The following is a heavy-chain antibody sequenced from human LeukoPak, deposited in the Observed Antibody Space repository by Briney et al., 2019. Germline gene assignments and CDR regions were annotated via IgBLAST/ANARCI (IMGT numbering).Heavy chain of an antibody. CDR3: ARDRQGLHTRGWFDP. J-gene: IGHJ5*02. CDR1: GYTFTGYY. Sequence: ASVKVSCKASGYTFTGYYMNWVRQAPGPGLEWMGWINLNSGGTNSAQKFQGRVTMTRDTSISTAYMELSRLRSDDTAVYYCARDRQGLHTRGWFDPWGQGTLVTVSS. V-gene: IGHV1-2*02. D-gene: IGHD3-10*01. CDR2: INLNSGGT.